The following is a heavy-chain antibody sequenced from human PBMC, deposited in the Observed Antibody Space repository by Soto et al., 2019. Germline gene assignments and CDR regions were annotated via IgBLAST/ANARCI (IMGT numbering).Heavy chain of an antibody. CDR3: TTDRAPILLWFGESLGYGMDV. J-gene: IGHJ6*02. Sequence: GGSLRLSCAASRFTFSNAWMSWVRQAPGKGLEWVGRIKSKTDGGTTDYAAPVKGRFTISRDDSKNTLYLQMNSLKTEDTAVYYCTTDRAPILLWFGESLGYGMDVWGQGTTVTVSS. V-gene: IGHV3-15*01. D-gene: IGHD3-10*01. CDR1: RFTFSNAW. CDR2: IKSKTDGGTT.